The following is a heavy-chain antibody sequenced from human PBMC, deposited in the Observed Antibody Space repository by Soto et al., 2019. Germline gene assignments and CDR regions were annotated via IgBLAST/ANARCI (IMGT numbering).Heavy chain of an antibody. CDR3: ARLRPTGHSDY. CDR2: ISTSSSYT. Sequence: QVQLVESGGGLVKPGGSLRLSCVASGFTFSDHYMTWIRQAPGKGLEWLSYISTSSSYTNYADSVKGRFTISRDNAMNSLYLQMNSLRAAETTVYHCARLRPTGHSDYWGQGTLVTVSS. V-gene: IGHV3-11*05. J-gene: IGHJ4*02. CDR1: GFTFSDHY.